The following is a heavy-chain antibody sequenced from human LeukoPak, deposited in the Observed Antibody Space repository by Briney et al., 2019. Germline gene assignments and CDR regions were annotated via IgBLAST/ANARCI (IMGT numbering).Heavy chain of an antibody. CDR1: GVSFSGYY. CDR3: ARGSYYDRSVIQSREFDY. CDR2: INHSGST. Sequence: PSETLSLTCAAYGVSFSGYYWSWIRQPPGKGLEWVGEINHSGSTNYNPSLKSRVTISVDTSKNQFSLKLSSVTAADTAVYYCARGSYYDRSVIQSREFDYWGQGTLVTVSS. J-gene: IGHJ4*02. V-gene: IGHV4-34*01. D-gene: IGHD3-22*01.